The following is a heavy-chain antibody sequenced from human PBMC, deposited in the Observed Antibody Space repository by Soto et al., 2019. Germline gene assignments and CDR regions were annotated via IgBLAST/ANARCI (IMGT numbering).Heavy chain of an antibody. CDR3: ARGPLLRYFDWLLSPEVNYYGMDV. Sequence: GGSLRLSCAASGFTFSSYSMNWVRQAPGKGLEWVSYISSSSSTIYYADSVKGRFTISRDNAKNSLYLQMNSLRDEDTAVYYCARGPLLRYFDWLLSPEVNYYGMDVWGQGTTVTVS. CDR2: ISSSSSTI. D-gene: IGHD3-9*01. V-gene: IGHV3-48*02. CDR1: GFTFSSYS. J-gene: IGHJ6*02.